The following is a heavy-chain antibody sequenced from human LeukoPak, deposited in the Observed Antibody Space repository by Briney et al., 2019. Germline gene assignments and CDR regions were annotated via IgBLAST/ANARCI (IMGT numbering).Heavy chain of an antibody. V-gene: IGHV3-43*02. D-gene: IGHD2/OR15-2a*01. CDR3: ATWAFYHNLDV. Sequence: TGGALRLSCAASGFTIGPYAMYWVRQGPGRGLKWVSVIKADGSGTFYADSVRGRFTTSRDNRKNSLYLQMNSLTSEDTALYYCATWAFYHNLDVWGQGTTVIVSS. CDR2: IKADGSGT. J-gene: IGHJ6*02. CDR1: GFTIGPYA.